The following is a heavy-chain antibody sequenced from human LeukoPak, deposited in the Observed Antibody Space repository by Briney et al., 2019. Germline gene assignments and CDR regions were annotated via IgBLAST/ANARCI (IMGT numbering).Heavy chain of an antibody. CDR2: IYHGGST. CDR3: ARVIYCSGGSCYDGAWFDP. D-gene: IGHD2-15*01. Sequence: SETLSLTCGFSGYSFSSGYYWGWIRPPPGKGLEWIGRIYHGGSTYYNPSHKNRCTISVDTSKNQFSLKLSSLTAADTAVYYCARVIYCSGGSCYDGAWFDPWGQGTLVSVSS. J-gene: IGHJ5*02. CDR1: GYSFSSGYY. V-gene: IGHV4-38-2*01.